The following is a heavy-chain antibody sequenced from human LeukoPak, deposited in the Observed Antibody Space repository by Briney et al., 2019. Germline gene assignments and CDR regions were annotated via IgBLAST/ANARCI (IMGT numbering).Heavy chain of an antibody. CDR2: IRNDGSDK. CDR3: ANEWLHVSGSYKANN. Sequence: GGSLRLSCAASGFTFSSYGMHWVRQAPGKGLEWVAFIRNDGSDKYHADSVKGRFTISRDNSKNTLYLQMNSLRTEDTAVYYCANEWLHVSGSYKANNWGQGTLVTVSS. V-gene: IGHV3-30*02. J-gene: IGHJ4*02. CDR1: GFTFSSYG. D-gene: IGHD3-10*01.